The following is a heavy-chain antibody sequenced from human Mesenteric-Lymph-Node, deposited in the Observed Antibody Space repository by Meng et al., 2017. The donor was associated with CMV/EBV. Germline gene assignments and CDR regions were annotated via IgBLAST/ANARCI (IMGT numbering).Heavy chain of an antibody. CDR2: ISYDGSNK. Sequence: GESLKISCAASGFTFSSYAMHWVRQAPGKGLEWVAVISYDGSNKYYADSVKGRFTISRDNSKNTLYLQMNSLRAEDTAVYYCARDGYNYASGVGATPFDYWGQGTLVTVSS. V-gene: IGHV3-30*04. D-gene: IGHD1-26*01. J-gene: IGHJ4*02. CDR1: GFTFSSYA. CDR3: ARDGYNYASGVGATPFDY.